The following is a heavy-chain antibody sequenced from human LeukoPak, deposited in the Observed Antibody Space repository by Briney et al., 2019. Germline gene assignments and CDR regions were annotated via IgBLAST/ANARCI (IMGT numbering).Heavy chain of an antibody. D-gene: IGHD2-21*01. CDR3: ASFVWYGDYLRDS. V-gene: IGHV4-39*07. Sequence: SETLSLTRSVSGGSISCGGCYWGWIRQPPGKGLEWIGNIYYSGNTYYNPSLKSRVTISLDTSKKQFSLKLSSMTAADTAVYYCASFVWYGDYLRDSWGQGTLVTVSS. CDR2: IYYSGNT. J-gene: IGHJ4*02. CDR1: GGSISCGGCY.